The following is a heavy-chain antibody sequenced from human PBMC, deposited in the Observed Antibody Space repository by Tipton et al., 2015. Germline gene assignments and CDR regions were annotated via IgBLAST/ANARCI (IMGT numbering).Heavy chain of an antibody. CDR3: ARDLEHGMDV. CDR2: ISHSGNT. CDR1: AYSISSDYY. J-gene: IGHJ6*02. D-gene: IGHD5-24*01. V-gene: IGHV4-38-2*02. Sequence: TLSLTCAVSAYSISSDYYWGWIRQPPGKGLEWIGSISHSGNTYYNPSLKSRVTISVDTSKNQFSLRLNSVTAADTAVYYCARDLEHGMDVWGQGTTVTVSS.